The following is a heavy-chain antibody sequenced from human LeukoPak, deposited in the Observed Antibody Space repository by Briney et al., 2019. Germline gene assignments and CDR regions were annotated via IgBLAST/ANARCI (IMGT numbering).Heavy chain of an antibody. Sequence: PGGSLRLSCAASGFTFSSYAMSWIRQPPGKPLECVSYISTIDGIIYYADSVKDRFTISRDNAKSSLFLQMNNLRAEDTAVYYCAKASWGMDVWGQGSSVIVS. V-gene: IGHV3-11*01. CDR1: GFTFSSYA. J-gene: IGHJ6*02. CDR3: AKASWGMDV. CDR2: ISTIDGII.